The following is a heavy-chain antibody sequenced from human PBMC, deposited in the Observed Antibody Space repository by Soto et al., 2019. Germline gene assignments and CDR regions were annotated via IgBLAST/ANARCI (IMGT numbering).Heavy chain of an antibody. CDR3: ARDYGYSYGPGY. D-gene: IGHD5-18*01. J-gene: IGHJ4*02. Sequence: SVKVSCKASGGTFSSYAISWVRQAPGQGLEWMGGIIPIFGTANYAQKFQGRVTITADESTSTAYMELSSLRSEDTAVYYCARDYGYSYGPGYWGQGTLVTVSS. CDR1: GGTFSSYA. V-gene: IGHV1-69*13. CDR2: IIPIFGTA.